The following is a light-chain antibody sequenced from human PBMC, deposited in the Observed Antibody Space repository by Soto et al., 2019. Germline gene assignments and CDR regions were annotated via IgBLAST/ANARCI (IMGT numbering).Light chain of an antibody. V-gene: IGKV3-20*01. Sequence: EIVLTQSPCTLSLSPGERATLSCRASQSVSSSYLYWYQQKPGQAPRLLIYGASSRATGIPDRFSGSGSGTDFTLTISRLEPADFAVYYCQQYGSSPRTFGQGTKVEIK. CDR2: GAS. CDR3: QQYGSSPRT. J-gene: IGKJ1*01. CDR1: QSVSSSY.